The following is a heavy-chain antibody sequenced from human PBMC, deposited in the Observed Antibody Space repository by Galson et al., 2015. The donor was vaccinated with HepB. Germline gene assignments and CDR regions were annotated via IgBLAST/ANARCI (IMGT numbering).Heavy chain of an antibody. CDR2: IWYDGSNK. Sequence: LRLSCAASGFTFSSYGMHWVRQAPGKGLEWVAVIWYDGSNKYYADSVKGRFTISRDNSKNTLYLQMNSLRAEDTAVYYCARGSDYDFWSGMAGAYYMDVWGKGTTVTVSS. CDR1: GFTFSSYG. V-gene: IGHV3-33*01. D-gene: IGHD3-3*01. CDR3: ARGSDYDFWSGMAGAYYMDV. J-gene: IGHJ6*03.